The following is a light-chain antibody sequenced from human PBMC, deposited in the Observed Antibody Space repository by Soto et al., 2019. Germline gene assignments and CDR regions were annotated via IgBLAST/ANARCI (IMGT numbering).Light chain of an antibody. Sequence: QSVLTQPASVSGSPGQSITISCTGTSSDVGGYNYVSWYQQHPGKAPKIMIYDVSNRPSGVSNRFSGSKSGNTASLTISGLQAEDEADYYCSSYTSSSRYVFGTGTKLTVL. CDR3: SSYTSSSRYV. CDR1: SSDVGGYNY. J-gene: IGLJ1*01. CDR2: DVS. V-gene: IGLV2-14*01.